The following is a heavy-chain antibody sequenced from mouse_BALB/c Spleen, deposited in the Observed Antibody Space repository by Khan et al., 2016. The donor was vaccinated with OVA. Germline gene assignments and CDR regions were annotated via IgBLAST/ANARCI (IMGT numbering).Heavy chain of an antibody. CDR3: ARNGDYVHWYFDV. Sequence: VQLQESGPGLVQPSQSLSITCTVSDFSLTSYGVHWVRQSPGKGLEWLGVIWSGGTTDYNAAFISRLSISKDNSKSQVFFKMNSLQANDTAIYYCARNGDYVHWYFDVWGAGTTVTVSS. CDR1: DFSLTSYG. V-gene: IGHV2-2*02. J-gene: IGHJ1*01. D-gene: IGHD2-13*01. CDR2: IWSGGTT.